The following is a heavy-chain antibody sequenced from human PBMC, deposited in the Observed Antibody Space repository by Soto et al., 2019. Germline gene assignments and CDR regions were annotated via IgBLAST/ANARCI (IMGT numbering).Heavy chain of an antibody. J-gene: IGHJ4*02. V-gene: IGHV4-31*01. CDR2: IYYSGST. CDR1: GGSISSGGYY. D-gene: IGHD5-18*01. Sequence: QVQLQESGPGLVKPSQTLSLTCTVSGGSISSGGYYWSWIRQHPGKGLEWIGYIYYSGSTYYNPSLTCQVTLPVDTSKNQFSLKLSSVTAADTAVYYCSVVDTAMLFDYWGQGTLVTVSS. CDR3: SVVDTAMLFDY.